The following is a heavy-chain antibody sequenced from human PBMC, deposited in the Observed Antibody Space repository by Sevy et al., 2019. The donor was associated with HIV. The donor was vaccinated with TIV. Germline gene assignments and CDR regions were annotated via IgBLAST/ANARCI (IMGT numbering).Heavy chain of an antibody. CDR2: ISSSGSNI. J-gene: IGHJ4*02. CDR1: GFTFSDYY. V-gene: IGHV3-11*01. Sequence: GGSLRLSCAASGFTFSDYYMSWIRQPPGKGLEWVSYISSSGSNIYYADSVKGRFTVSRDNAKNSMYLQMNSLRAEDTALYYCARDLHRGLSGSTSGYWGQGTLVTVSS. CDR3: ARDLHRGLSGSTSGY. D-gene: IGHD3-3*01.